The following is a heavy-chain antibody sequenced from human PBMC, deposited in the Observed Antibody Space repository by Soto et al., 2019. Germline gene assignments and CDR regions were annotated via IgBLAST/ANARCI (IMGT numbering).Heavy chain of an antibody. CDR3: ARSRYCSGGSCYRGLWFDP. Sequence: SETLSLTCTVSGGSISSYYWSWIRQPPGKGLEWIGYIYYSGSTNYNPSLKSRVTISVDTSKNQFSLKLSSVTAADTAVYYCARSRYCSGGSCYRGLWFDPWGQGTLVTVSS. CDR1: GGSISSYY. J-gene: IGHJ5*02. CDR2: IYYSGST. V-gene: IGHV4-59*01. D-gene: IGHD2-15*01.